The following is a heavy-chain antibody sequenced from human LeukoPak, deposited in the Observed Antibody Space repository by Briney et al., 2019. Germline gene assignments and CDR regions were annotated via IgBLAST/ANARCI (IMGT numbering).Heavy chain of an antibody. D-gene: IGHD3-16*02. CDR3: ARDAEYVWGSYRHYRRFDY. CDR2: INHSGST. CDR1: GGSFSGYY. Sequence: SETLSLTCAVYGGSFSGYYWSWIRQPPGKGLEWIGEINHSGSTNYNPSLQSRVTISVDTSKNQFSLKLSSVTAADTAVYYCARDAEYVWGSYRHYRRFDYWGQGTLVTVSS. V-gene: IGHV4-34*01. J-gene: IGHJ4*02.